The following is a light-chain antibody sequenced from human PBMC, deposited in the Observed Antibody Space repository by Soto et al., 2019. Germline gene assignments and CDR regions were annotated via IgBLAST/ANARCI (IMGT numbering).Light chain of an antibody. J-gene: IGLJ1*01. V-gene: IGLV2-8*01. CDR1: SSDIGAYNY. CDR2: DVS. Sequence: QSVLTHPASASGSPGQSVTISCTGDSSDIGAYNYVSWYQQHPGKAPKLMIYDVSKRPSGVPDRFSGSKSGNTASLTVSGLQAEDEADYYCSSYGGRSSYIFGTGTKVTVL. CDR3: SSYGGRSSYI.